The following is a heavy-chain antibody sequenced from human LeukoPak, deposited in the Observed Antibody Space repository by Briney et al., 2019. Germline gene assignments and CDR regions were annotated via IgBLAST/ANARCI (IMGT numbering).Heavy chain of an antibody. CDR3: ARGGDCSSTSCYQPTYYYYYYGMDV. Sequence: LSCAASGFTFSSYSMNWVRQAPGKGLEWVSSISSSSSYIYYADSVKGRFTISRDNAKNSLYLQMISLRAEDTAVYYCARGGDCSSTSCYQPTYYYYYYGMDVWGQGTTVTVSS. CDR2: ISSSSSYI. CDR1: GFTFSSYS. V-gene: IGHV3-21*01. D-gene: IGHD2-2*01. J-gene: IGHJ6*02.